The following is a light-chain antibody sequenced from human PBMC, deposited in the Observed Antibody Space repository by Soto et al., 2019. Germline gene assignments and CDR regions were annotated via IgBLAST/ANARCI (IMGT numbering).Light chain of an antibody. Sequence: QSVLTQPPSASGSPGQSVTISCTGTSSDVGGYNYASWYQQHPGKAPKLMIYEVSNRPSGVSNRFSGSKSGNTASLTISGLQAEDEADYYCSSYTSSSTLYVFGTGTKVTV. V-gene: IGLV2-14*01. J-gene: IGLJ1*01. CDR2: EVS. CDR3: SSYTSSSTLYV. CDR1: SSDVGGYNY.